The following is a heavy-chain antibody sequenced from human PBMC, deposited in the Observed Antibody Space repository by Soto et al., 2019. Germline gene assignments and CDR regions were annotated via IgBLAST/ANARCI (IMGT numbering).Heavy chain of an antibody. Sequence: QITLKESGPTLVKPTQTLTLTCTFSGFSLSTSGVGVAWIRQPPGKALEWLALIYWDDDKRYRPSLESRLTSTKYSSTYQVVLTRPNMDSVDTATYSCAYLPCTGVTPYWISSSGVNVCGGGTTVTFSS. CDR2: IYWDDDK. CDR1: GFSLSTSGVG. J-gene: IGHJ6*01. V-gene: IGHV2-5*02. CDR3: AYLPCTGVTPYWISSSGVNV. D-gene: IGHD1-1*01.